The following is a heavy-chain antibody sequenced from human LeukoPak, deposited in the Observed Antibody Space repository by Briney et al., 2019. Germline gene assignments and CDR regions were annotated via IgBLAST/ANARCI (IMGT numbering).Heavy chain of an antibody. J-gene: IGHJ5*02. CDR2: IYYRGST. D-gene: IGHD6-13*01. Sequence: PSETLSLTCTVSGGSISSYYWSWIRQPPGKGLEWIGSIYYRGSTYYNPSLKSRVTISVDNSKKQFFLKLSSVIAADTAVYYCARGGIRDWFDPWGQGTLVTVSS. CDR3: ARGGIRDWFDP. CDR1: GGSISSYY. V-gene: IGHV4-39*07.